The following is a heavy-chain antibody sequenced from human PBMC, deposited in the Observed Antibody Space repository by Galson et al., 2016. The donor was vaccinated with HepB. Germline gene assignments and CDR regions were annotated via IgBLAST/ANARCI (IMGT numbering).Heavy chain of an antibody. V-gene: IGHV2-5*02. J-gene: IGHJ4*02. D-gene: IGHD3-10*01. Sequence: PALVKPTQTLTLTCTFSGFSLNTSEVGVGWVRQPPGKALEWLALIYWDGDKHYSPSLKSRLTITKDTSKNQVVLRMTNMDPVDTATYYCTHRVDYFGSGTYLPGVDYWGQGTLVIVSS. CDR2: IYWDGDK. CDR3: THRVDYFGSGTYLPGVDY. CDR1: GFSLNTSEVG.